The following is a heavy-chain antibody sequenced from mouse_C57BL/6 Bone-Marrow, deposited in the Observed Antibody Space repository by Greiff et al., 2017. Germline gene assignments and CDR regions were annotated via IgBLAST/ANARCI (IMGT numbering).Heavy chain of an antibody. D-gene: IGHD2-10*01. V-gene: IGHV1-39*01. J-gene: IGHJ3*01. CDR3: ARAYYCNYPFAY. CDR2: INPKYGTT. CDR1: GYSFTDYN. Sequence: EVKLVESGPELVKPGASVKISCKASGYSFTDYNMTWVKQSNGKSLEWIGVINPKYGTTSYNQKFKGKATLTVDQSSSTAYIQLNSLTSEDSAFYYCARAYYCNYPFAYWGQGTLVTVSA.